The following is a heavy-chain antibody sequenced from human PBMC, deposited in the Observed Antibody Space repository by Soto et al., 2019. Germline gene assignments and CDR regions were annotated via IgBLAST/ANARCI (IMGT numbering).Heavy chain of an antibody. J-gene: IGHJ4*02. CDR2: ISSSSSYI. CDR3: ARDCAVAGTGFDY. V-gene: IGHV3-21*01. D-gene: IGHD6-19*01. Sequence: EVQLVESGGGLVKPGGSLRLSCEASGFTFSSYSMNWVRQAPGKGLEWVSSISSSSSYIYYADSVKGRFTISRDNAKNSLYLQMNSLRAEDTAVYYCARDCAVAGTGFDYWGQGTLVTVSS. CDR1: GFTFSSYS.